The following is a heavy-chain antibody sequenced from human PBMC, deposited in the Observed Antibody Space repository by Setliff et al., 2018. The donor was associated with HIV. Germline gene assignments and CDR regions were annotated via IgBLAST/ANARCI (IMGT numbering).Heavy chain of an antibody. V-gene: IGHV1-3*01. D-gene: IGHD4-17*01. CDR2: INAGNGDT. CDR3: ARSPGDYLFDY. Sequence: ASVKVSCKASGYTFTNYAIHWVRQAPGQRLEWMGWINAGNGDTKYSQKFQGRVTITTDTSASTAYMELNSLRSEDTAVYYCARSPGDYLFDYWGQGTLVTVSS. CDR1: GYTFTNYA. J-gene: IGHJ4*02.